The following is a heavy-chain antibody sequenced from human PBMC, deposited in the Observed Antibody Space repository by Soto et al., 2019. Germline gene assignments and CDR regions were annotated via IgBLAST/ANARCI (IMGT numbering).Heavy chain of an antibody. Sequence: GSLRLSCAASGFTFSSYSMNWVRQAPGKGLEWVSSISSSSSYIYYADSVKGRFTISRDNAKNSLYLQMNSLRAEDTAVYYCARDLYCSGGSCYSGMDVWGQGTTVTVSS. CDR1: GFTFSSYS. J-gene: IGHJ6*02. CDR2: ISSSSSYI. CDR3: ARDLYCSGGSCYSGMDV. D-gene: IGHD2-15*01. V-gene: IGHV3-21*01.